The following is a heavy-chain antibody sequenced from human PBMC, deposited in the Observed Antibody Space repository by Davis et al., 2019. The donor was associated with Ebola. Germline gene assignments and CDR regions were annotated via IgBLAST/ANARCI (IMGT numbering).Heavy chain of an antibody. D-gene: IGHD3-16*01. Sequence: GESLKISCKGSGYSFTSYWIGWVRQMPGKGLEWMGIIYPGDSDARYSPSFQGQVTISADTSISTAYLQWSSLKASDTAMYYCARQAVPRGHYFDYWGQGTLVTVSS. CDR2: IYPGDSDA. CDR3: ARQAVPRGHYFDY. J-gene: IGHJ4*02. V-gene: IGHV5-51*01. CDR1: GYSFTSYW.